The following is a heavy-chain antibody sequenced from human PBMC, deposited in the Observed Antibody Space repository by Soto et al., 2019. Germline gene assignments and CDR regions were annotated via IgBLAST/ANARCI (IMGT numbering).Heavy chain of an antibody. CDR3: ARGYCSSTSCYTDAFDI. D-gene: IGHD2-2*02. CDR1: GYTFTGYY. J-gene: IGHJ3*02. Sequence: ASVKVSCKASGYTFTGYYMHWVRQAPGQGLEWMGWINPNSGGTNYAQKFQGWVTMTRDTSISTAYMELSRLRSDDTAVYYCARGYCSSTSCYTDAFDIWGQGTMVTVSS. V-gene: IGHV1-2*04. CDR2: INPNSGGT.